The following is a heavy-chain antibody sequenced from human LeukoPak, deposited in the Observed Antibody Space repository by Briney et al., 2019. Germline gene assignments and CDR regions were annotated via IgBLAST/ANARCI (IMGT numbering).Heavy chain of an antibody. CDR2: IIPILGIA. CDR3: ARSLLWFGNTYYFDY. J-gene: IGHJ4*02. D-gene: IGHD3-10*01. V-gene: IGHV1-69*04. CDR1: GGTFSSYA. Sequence: SVKVSCKASGGTFSSYAISWVRQAPGQGLEWMGRIIPILGIANYAQKFQGRVTITADKSTSTAYMELSSLRSEDTAVCYCARSLLWFGNTYYFDYWGQGTLVTVSS.